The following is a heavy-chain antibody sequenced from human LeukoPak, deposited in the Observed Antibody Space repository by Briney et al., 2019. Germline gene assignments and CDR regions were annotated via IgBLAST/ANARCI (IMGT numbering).Heavy chain of an antibody. J-gene: IGHJ4*02. CDR3: AITMIVSGIDY. CDR1: GGSFSGYY. CDR2: INHSGST. D-gene: IGHD3-22*01. Sequence: SETLSLTCAVYGGSFSGYYWSWIRQPPGKGLERIGEINHSGSTNYNPSLKSRVTISVDTSKNQFSLKLSSVTAADTAVYYCAITMIVSGIDYWGQGTLVTVSS. V-gene: IGHV4-34*01.